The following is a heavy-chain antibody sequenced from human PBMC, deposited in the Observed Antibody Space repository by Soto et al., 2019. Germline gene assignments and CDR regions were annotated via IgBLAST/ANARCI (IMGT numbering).Heavy chain of an antibody. V-gene: IGHV1-46*01. CDR1: GYTFTSYY. CDR2: INPSGGST. Sequence: ASVKVSCKASGYTFTSYYMHWVRQAPGQGLEWMGIINPSGGSTSYAQKFQGRVTMTRDTSTSTVYMELSSLRSEDAAVYYCARSWSSSWDYYYYGMDVWGQGTTVTVSS. J-gene: IGHJ6*02. CDR3: ARSWSSSWDYYYYGMDV. D-gene: IGHD6-13*01.